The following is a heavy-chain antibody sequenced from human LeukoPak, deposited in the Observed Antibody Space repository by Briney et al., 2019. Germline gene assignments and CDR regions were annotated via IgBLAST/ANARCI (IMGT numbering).Heavy chain of an antibody. D-gene: IGHD3-9*01. CDR3: TTDTRTYDILTGYPVSYFDF. CDR1: GFTFSNAW. V-gene: IGHV3-15*01. Sequence: RGGCLRLSCAASGFTFSNAWMSWGRQAPGKGLEWVGRITSKTDGGTTDYAAPVKSRFTISRDDSKNTLYLQMNSLKTEDTAVYYCTTDTRTYDILTGYPVSYFDFWGQGTLVPVSS. CDR2: ITSKTDGGTT. J-gene: IGHJ4*02.